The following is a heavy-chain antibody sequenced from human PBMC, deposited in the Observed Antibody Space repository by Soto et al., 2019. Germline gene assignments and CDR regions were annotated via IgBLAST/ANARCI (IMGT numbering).Heavy chain of an antibody. CDR2: IHYSGST. CDR1: GGSISSGGYY. CDR3: ARDRLDSSGPWGFDP. D-gene: IGHD3-22*01. J-gene: IGHJ5*02. V-gene: IGHV4-31*03. Sequence: SETLSLTCNVSGGSISSGGYYWSWIRQHPGKGLEYIGYIHYSGSTYYNPSLKSRVTISVDTSKNQFSLKLSSVTAADTAVYYCARDRLDSSGPWGFDPWGQGTLVTVSS.